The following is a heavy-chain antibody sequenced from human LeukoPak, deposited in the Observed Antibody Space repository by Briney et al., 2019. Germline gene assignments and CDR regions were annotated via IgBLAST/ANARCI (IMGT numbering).Heavy chain of an antibody. D-gene: IGHD1-26*01. J-gene: IGHJ3*02. CDR3: ARAGATISHWNWRNDAFDI. CDR2: ISSSSSYI. V-gene: IGHV3-21*01. Sequence: GGSLRLSCAASGFTFSSYSMNWVRQAPGKGLEWVSPISSSSSYIYYADSVKGRFTISRDNAKNSLYLQMSSLRAEDTAVYYCARAGATISHWNWRNDAFDIWGQGTMVTVSS. CDR1: GFTFSSYS.